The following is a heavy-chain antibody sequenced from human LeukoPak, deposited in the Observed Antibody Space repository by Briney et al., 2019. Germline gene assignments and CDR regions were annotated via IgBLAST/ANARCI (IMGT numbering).Heavy chain of an antibody. D-gene: IGHD7-27*01. CDR2: IYSDGRT. Sequence: GVSLRLFCVVSGFTDNNNYVRCVRQARGKGRVWVSLIYSDGRTQYADSVKGRFTISRDNSKNTLYLQMNSLRAEDTAVFYCARLSGDDWYFTLWGRGTLVTVSS. V-gene: IGHV3-53*01. J-gene: IGHJ2*01. CDR1: GFTDNNNY. CDR3: ARLSGDDWYFTL.